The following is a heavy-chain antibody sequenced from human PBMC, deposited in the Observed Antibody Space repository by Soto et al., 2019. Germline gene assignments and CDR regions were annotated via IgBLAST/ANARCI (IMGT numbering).Heavy chain of an antibody. CDR1: GYSFSSNG. CDR2: ISTDNGNI. D-gene: IGHD1-26*01. Sequence: ASVKVSCKASGYSFSSNGISWVRQAPGQGLEWMGWISTDNGNINYAQKLQGRVTIRTDASTNTVHMELRSLRSDDTAVFYCARDIDNYGLDVWRKGPTVTVSS. V-gene: IGHV1-18*01. CDR3: ARDIDNYGLDV. J-gene: IGHJ6*04.